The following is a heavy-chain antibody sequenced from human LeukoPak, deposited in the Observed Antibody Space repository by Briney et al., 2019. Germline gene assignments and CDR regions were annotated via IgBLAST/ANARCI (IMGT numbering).Heavy chain of an antibody. Sequence: GGSLRLSCAASGFTFRRYWMSWARQASGKGLEWVANIKQDGSEKYYVDSVKGRFTISRGNAKNSLYLQMNSLRAEDTAVYYCVGLGENYWGQGTLVTVSS. CDR1: GFTFRRYW. J-gene: IGHJ4*02. CDR3: VGLGENY. D-gene: IGHD3-10*01. CDR2: IKQDGSEK. V-gene: IGHV3-7*02.